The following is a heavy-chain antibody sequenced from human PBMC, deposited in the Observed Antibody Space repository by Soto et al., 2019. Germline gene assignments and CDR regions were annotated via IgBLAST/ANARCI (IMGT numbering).Heavy chain of an antibody. CDR1: GFTFSSYA. Sequence: PGGSLRLSCAASGFTFSSYAMSWVRQAPGKGLEWVSAISGSGGSTYYADSVKGRFTISRDNSKNTLYLQMNSLRAEDTAVYYCAKDKSKRYYYDSSGQIIGYWGQGTLVTVSS. V-gene: IGHV3-23*01. CDR3: AKDKSKRYYYDSSGQIIGY. D-gene: IGHD3-22*01. J-gene: IGHJ4*02. CDR2: ISGSGGST.